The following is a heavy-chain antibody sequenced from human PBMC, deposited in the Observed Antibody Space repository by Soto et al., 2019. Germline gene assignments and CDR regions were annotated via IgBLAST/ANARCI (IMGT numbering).Heavy chain of an antibody. Sequence: QVQLQESGPGLVKPSETLSLTCTVSGGSVSSGSYYWSWIRQPPGKGLEWIGYIYYSGSTNYNPSLKSRVTISVDTSKNQFSLKLSSVTAADTAVYYCARVRSYCYFDYWGQGTLVTVSS. CDR2: IYYSGST. CDR1: GGSVSSGSYY. V-gene: IGHV4-61*01. CDR3: ARVRSYCYFDY. J-gene: IGHJ4*02. D-gene: IGHD3-3*01.